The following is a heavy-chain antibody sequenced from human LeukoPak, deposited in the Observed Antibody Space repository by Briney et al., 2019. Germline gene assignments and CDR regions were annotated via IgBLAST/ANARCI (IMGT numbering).Heavy chain of an antibody. J-gene: IGHJ6*02. D-gene: IGHD3-9*01. V-gene: IGHV4-59*08. CDR1: GGSISSYY. CDR2: IYYSGST. Sequence: SETLSLTCTVSGGSISSYYWSWIRQPPGKGLEWIGYIYYSGSTNYNPSLKSRVTISVDTSKNQSSLKLSSVTAADTAVYYCARPTGYYGYGMDVWGQGTTVTVSS. CDR3: ARPTGYYGYGMDV.